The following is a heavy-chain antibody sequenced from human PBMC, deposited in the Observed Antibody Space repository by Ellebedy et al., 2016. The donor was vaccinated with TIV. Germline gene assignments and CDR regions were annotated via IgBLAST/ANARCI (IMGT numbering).Heavy chain of an antibody. J-gene: IGHJ4*02. CDR3: VTWGQSYGR. Sequence: AASVKVSCKASGDTFTDYYFHWVRQAPGPGLAWMAWINPNTGGAGYAQKFQDRVTVTRDTSLNTVYMELSNLKSDATAVYYCVTWGQSYGRWGQGSLVTISS. CDR2: INPNTGGA. D-gene: IGHD3-16*01. V-gene: IGHV1-2*02. CDR1: GDTFTDYY.